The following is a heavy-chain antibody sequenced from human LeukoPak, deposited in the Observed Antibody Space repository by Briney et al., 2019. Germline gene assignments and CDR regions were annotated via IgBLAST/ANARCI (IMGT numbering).Heavy chain of an antibody. CDR1: GFTFSDYY. D-gene: IGHD6-13*01. CDR3: AKTFNGYSSSWYVDY. V-gene: IGHV3-11*01. Sequence: GGSLGLSCAASGFTFSDYYMSWIRQAPGKGLEWVSYISSSGSTIYYADSVKGRFTISRDNAKNSLYLQMNSLRAEDTAVYYCAKTFNGYSSSWYVDYWGQGTLVTVSS. J-gene: IGHJ4*02. CDR2: ISSSGSTI.